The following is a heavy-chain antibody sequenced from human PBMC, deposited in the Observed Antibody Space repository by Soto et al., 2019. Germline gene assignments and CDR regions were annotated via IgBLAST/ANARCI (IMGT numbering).Heavy chain of an antibody. J-gene: IGHJ6*02. CDR3: AKGGSGNYLTYYYYYGMDV. V-gene: IGHV3-30*18. Sequence: QVQLVESGGGVVQPGRSLRLSCAASGFSLSNNGMHWVRQAPGKGLEWVAVISYDGNNKYYADSVKGRFTISRDNSKNTVYLEMNKLRAEDTAMYYCAKGGSGNYLTYYYYYGMDVWGQGTTVTVSS. CDR1: GFSLSNNG. D-gene: IGHD3-22*01. CDR2: ISYDGNNK.